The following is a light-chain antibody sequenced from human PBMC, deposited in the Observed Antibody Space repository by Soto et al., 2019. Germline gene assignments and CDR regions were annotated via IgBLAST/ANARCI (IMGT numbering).Light chain of an antibody. CDR2: AGS. CDR1: QGMSSY. Sequence: IQLTQFPSSLSASVGDRVTIACRASQGMSSYLAWYQQKPGKAPKLLIYAGSTLQSGVPSRFSGSGSGTDFALTISILQPEDFATYYCQQLTSSPPSYTFGQGTQLEIK. CDR3: QQLTSSPPSYT. V-gene: IGKV1-9*01. J-gene: IGKJ2*01.